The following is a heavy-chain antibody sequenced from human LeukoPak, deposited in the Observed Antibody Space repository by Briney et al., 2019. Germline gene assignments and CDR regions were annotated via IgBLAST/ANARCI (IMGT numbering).Heavy chain of an antibody. Sequence: SGGSLRLSCTTSGFTFTNYGINWVRQAPGKGLEWVAAIWYDGSKTSYTDSVKGRFTVSRDISKNTVYLQMNGLKAEDTAVYYCARGYCSGGSCPDYWGQGTLVTVSS. CDR1: GFTFTNYG. D-gene: IGHD2-15*01. CDR3: ARGYCSGGSCPDY. V-gene: IGHV3-33*01. J-gene: IGHJ4*02. CDR2: IWYDGSKT.